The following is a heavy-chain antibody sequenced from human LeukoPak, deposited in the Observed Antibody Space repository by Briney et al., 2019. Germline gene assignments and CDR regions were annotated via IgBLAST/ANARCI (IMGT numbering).Heavy chain of an antibody. D-gene: IGHD6-19*01. CDR2: ISGSGGST. Sequence: GGSLRLSCAASGFTFSSYAMSWVRQAPGKGLEWVSAISGSGGSTYYADSVKGRFTISRDNSKNTLYLQMSSLRAEHTAVYYCAKCFSGYYFDYWGQGTLVSVSS. CDR3: AKCFSGYYFDY. V-gene: IGHV3-23*01. CDR1: GFTFSSYA. J-gene: IGHJ4*02.